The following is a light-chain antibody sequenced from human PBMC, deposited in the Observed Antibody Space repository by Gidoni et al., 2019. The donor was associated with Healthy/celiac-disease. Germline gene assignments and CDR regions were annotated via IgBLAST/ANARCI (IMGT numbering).Light chain of an antibody. V-gene: IGLV2-14*01. CDR2: EVS. J-gene: IGLJ1*01. Sequence: QSALTQPASVSGSPGQSITISCTGNSSDVGGYNYVSWYQQHPGQAPKLIIYEVSNRPSGFSNRFSVSKSGNTASLTISGLQAEDESDYYCSSYTSSITHYVFGTGTKVTVL. CDR3: SSYTSSITHYV. CDR1: SSDVGGYNY.